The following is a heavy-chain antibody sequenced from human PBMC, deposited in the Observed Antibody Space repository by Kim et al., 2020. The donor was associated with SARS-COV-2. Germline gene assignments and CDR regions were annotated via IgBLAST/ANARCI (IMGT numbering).Heavy chain of an antibody. CDR1: GYTFTDYA. CDR3: ARVGATTVVTWFFDC. CDR2: INTGNGDT. J-gene: IGHJ4*02. D-gene: IGHD4-17*01. Sequence: ASVKVSCKASGYTFTDYAMHWVRQAPGQRLEWMGWINTGNGDTKYSQKFQDRVTITRDTSASTAYMELSSLRSEDTAIYYCARVGATTVVTWFFDCWGQGTLVTVSS. V-gene: IGHV1-3*04.